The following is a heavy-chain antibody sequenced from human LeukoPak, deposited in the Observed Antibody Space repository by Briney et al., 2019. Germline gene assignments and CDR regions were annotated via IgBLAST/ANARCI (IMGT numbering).Heavy chain of an antibody. CDR1: GFTFSDYA. CDR3: ATALRYCTNGVCYTGWFDP. V-gene: IGHV3-64*02. D-gene: IGHD2-8*01. J-gene: IGHJ5*02. CDR2: ISYNGNGK. Sequence: GGSLRLSCAASGFTFSDYAMHWVRQAPGKELKYVSAISYNGNGKHYADSVKGRFTISRDNSQSTLNLQMDNLRAEDTAVYYCATALRYCTNGVCYTGWFDPWGQGTLVTVSS.